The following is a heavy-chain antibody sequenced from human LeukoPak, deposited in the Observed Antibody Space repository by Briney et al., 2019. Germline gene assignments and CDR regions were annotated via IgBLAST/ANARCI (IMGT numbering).Heavy chain of an antibody. CDR2: IKQDGSEK. Sequence: GASLRPSCAASGFTFSDYYTSSVRQPPGKGLEWVANIKQDGSEKNYLDSVKGRFIISRDNGGNSLYLKMNSLRAEDTAVYYCVRPPFGELWVGGQGTLVTVSS. CDR3: VRPPFGELWV. CDR1: GFTFSDYY. D-gene: IGHD3-10*01. V-gene: IGHV3-7*01. J-gene: IGHJ4*02.